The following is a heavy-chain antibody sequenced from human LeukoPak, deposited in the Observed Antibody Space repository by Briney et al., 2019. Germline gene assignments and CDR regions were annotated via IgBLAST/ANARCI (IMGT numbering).Heavy chain of an antibody. J-gene: IGHJ3*02. V-gene: IGHV3-33*01. CDR3: ARTDAFDI. Sequence: RGSLRLSCAASGFTFSSYGMHWVRQAPGKGLEWVAVIRYEGSNKYYADSVKGPFTIPRDNSKNTLYLQMNSLRAEDTAVYYCARTDAFDIWGQGTMVTVSS. CDR2: IRYEGSNK. CDR1: GFTFSSYG.